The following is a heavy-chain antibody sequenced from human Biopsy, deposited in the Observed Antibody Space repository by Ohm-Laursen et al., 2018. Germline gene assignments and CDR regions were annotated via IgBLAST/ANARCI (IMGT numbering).Heavy chain of an antibody. CDR3: AKDLRKKAAIQLWTTWFDP. D-gene: IGHD1-1*01. Sequence: SLRLSCSASGFTFSSYAMSWVRQVPGRGLEWVSAVSTGGAATYYADSVRGRFTISRDNFKNTLFLQMDSLTADDTALYYCAKDLRKKAAIQLWTTWFDPWGQGTLVTVSS. V-gene: IGHV3-23*01. CDR1: GFTFSSYA. J-gene: IGHJ5*02. CDR2: VSTGGAAT.